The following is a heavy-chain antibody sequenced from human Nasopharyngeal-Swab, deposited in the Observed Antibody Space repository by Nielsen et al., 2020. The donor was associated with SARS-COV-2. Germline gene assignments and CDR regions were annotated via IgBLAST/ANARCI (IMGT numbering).Heavy chain of an antibody. D-gene: IGHD3-22*01. CDR1: GFIFSNYW. V-gene: IGHV3-74*01. CDR2: IRGDGSDP. Sequence: GESLKISCAGSGFIFSNYWMHWVRQAPGKGLVWVSRIRGDGSDPSYADSVKGRFTISKDNAKNTMHLQMNSLRAEDTAVYYCARGTFSSGLTHWGQGTLVTVSS. J-gene: IGHJ4*02. CDR3: ARGTFSSGLTH.